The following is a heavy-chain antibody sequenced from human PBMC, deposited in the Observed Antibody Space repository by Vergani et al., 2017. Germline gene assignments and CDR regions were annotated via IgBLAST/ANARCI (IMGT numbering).Heavy chain of an antibody. CDR1: GFTFSSYS. V-gene: IGHV3-21*01. CDR2: ISSSSSYI. D-gene: IGHD6-13*01. J-gene: IGHJ6*03. Sequence: EVQLVESGGGLVKPGGSLRLSCAASGFTFSSYSMNWVRQAPGKGLEWVSSISSSSSYIYYADSVKGRFTISRDNAKNSLYLQMNSLRAEDTAVYYCAKSLVLYYYYYMDVWGKGTTVTVSS. CDR3: AKSLVLYYYYYMDV.